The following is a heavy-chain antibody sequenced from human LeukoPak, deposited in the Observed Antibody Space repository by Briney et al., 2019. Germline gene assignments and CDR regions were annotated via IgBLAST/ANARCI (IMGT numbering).Heavy chain of an antibody. Sequence: ETLSLTCTVSGGSISSSSYYWGWIRQPPGKGLEWIGNIYYSGSTYYNPSLKSRVTISVDTSKNQFSLKLSSVTAADTAVYYCARRDGGSYYWFDYWGQGTLVTVSS. V-gene: IGHV4-39*01. J-gene: IGHJ4*02. D-gene: IGHD1-26*01. CDR1: GGSISSSSYY. CDR3: ARRDGGSYYWFDY. CDR2: IYYSGST.